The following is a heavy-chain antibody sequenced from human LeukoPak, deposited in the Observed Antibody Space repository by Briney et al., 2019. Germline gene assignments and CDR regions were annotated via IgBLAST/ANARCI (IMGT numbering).Heavy chain of an antibody. D-gene: IGHD3-10*01. V-gene: IGHV3-33*01. CDR2: IWYDGSNK. CDR1: GFTFSSYG. CDR3: ARDLRGSGSYPFDY. Sequence: TGGSLRLSCAASGFTFSSYGMHWVRQAPGKGLEWVAVIWYDGSNKYYPDSVQGRFTISRDNSKNTLYLQVNSLRAEDTAVYYCARDLRGSGSYPFDYWGQGTLVTVSS. J-gene: IGHJ4*02.